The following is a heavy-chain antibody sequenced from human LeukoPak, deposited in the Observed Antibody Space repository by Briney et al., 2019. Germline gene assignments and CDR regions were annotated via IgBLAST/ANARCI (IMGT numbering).Heavy chain of an antibody. Sequence: GGSLRLSCAASGFTFSSYWMHWVRQAPGKGLVWVSRINSDGSSTSYADSVKGRFTISRDNAKHTLYLQMNSLRAEDTAVYYCASVKRGLLWFGELKNAFDIWGQGTMVTVSS. CDR2: INSDGSST. V-gene: IGHV3-74*01. J-gene: IGHJ3*02. D-gene: IGHD3-10*01. CDR1: GFTFSSYW. CDR3: ASVKRGLLWFGELKNAFDI.